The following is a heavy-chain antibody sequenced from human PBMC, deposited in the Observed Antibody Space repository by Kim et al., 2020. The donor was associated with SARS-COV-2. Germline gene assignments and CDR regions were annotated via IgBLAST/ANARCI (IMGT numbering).Heavy chain of an antibody. CDR2: MYTSGTT. V-gene: IGHV4-4*07. CDR3: ARDLSGNLDF. CDR1: GGSITSYF. J-gene: IGHJ4*02. Sequence: SETLSLTCSVSGGSITSYFWSWIRQPVGKGLEWMGRMYTSGTTNYNPSLKSRVTMSRDTSKNELFLNLRSATAADTAVYYRARDLSGNLDFWGQGILVTVSS.